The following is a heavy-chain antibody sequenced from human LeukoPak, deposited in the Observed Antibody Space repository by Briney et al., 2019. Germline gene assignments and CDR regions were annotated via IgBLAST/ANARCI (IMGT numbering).Heavy chain of an antibody. CDR1: GFTVSSNY. J-gene: IGHJ5*02. CDR3: ARDKIPSAGTPRGFDP. CDR2: IYSCGST. Sequence: GGSLRLSCAASGFTVSSNYMSWVRQAPGKGLEWVSVIYSCGSTYYADSVKGRFTISRDNSKNTLYLQMNSLRAEDTAVYYRARDKIPSAGTPRGFDPWGQGTLVTVSS. V-gene: IGHV3-66*01. D-gene: IGHD6-13*01.